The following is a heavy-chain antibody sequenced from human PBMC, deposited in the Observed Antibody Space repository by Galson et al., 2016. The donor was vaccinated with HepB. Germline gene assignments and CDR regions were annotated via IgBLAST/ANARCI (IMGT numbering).Heavy chain of an antibody. CDR2: ISGSGANT. CDR1: GFTFTIYA. CDR3: ARGYGGNSLDF. Sequence: SLRLSCAASGFTFTIYAMTWVRQAPGKGLEWVSAISGSGANTFYADSVKGRFTISRDNSKNTLYLQMNSLRDEDTAVYYCARGYGGNSLDFWGQGTLVTVSS. J-gene: IGHJ4*02. D-gene: IGHD4-23*01. V-gene: IGHV3-23*01.